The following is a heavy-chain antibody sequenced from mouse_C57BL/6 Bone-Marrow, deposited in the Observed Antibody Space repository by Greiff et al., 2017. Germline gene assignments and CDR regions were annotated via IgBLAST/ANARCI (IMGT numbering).Heavy chain of an antibody. CDR3: ARSKNWDSWFAY. CDR1: GYAFTNYL. Sequence: QVQLQQSGAELVRPGTSVKVSCKASGYAFTNYLIEWVKQRPGQGLEWIGVINPGSGGTKYNEKFKGKATLTADKASSTAYMQRSSLTSEDSAVYFCARSKNWDSWFAYWGQGTLVTVSA. J-gene: IGHJ3*01. V-gene: IGHV1-54*01. D-gene: IGHD4-1*01. CDR2: INPGSGGT.